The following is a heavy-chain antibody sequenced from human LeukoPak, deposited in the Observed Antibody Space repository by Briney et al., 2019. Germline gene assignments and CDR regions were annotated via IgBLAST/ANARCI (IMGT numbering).Heavy chain of an antibody. J-gene: IGHJ4*02. Sequence: PGGSLRLSCAASGFTFSSYWMHWVRQAPGKGLVWVSRINSDGSSTSYADSVKGRFTISRGNAKNTLYLQMNSLRAEDTAVYYCASPTIAAAGTIIDYWGQGTLVTVSS. D-gene: IGHD6-13*01. CDR1: GFTFSSYW. CDR3: ASPTIAAAGTIIDY. CDR2: INSDGSST. V-gene: IGHV3-74*01.